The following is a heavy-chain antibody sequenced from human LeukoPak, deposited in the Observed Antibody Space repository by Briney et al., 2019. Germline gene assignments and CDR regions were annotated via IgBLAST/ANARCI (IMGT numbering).Heavy chain of an antibody. CDR3: ARQKGLYDSSDLDAFDI. Sequence: GESLKISCKGAGYSFTSYWIGCVRQMPGKGLEWMGIIYPGDSDTRYSPSFQGQVTISADKSISTAYLQWSSLKASDTAMYYCARQKGLYDSSDLDAFDIWGQGTMVTVSS. J-gene: IGHJ3*02. CDR2: IYPGDSDT. CDR1: GYSFTSYW. V-gene: IGHV5-51*01. D-gene: IGHD3-22*01.